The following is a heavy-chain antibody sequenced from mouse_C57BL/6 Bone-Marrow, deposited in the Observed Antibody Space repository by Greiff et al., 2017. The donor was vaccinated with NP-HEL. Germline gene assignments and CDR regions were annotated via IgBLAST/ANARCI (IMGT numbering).Heavy chain of an antibody. J-gene: IGHJ2*01. CDR1: GYSFTGYF. Sequence: EVQLQQSGPELVKPGDSVKISCKASGYSFTGYFMNWVMQSHGKSLEWIGRINPYNGDTFYNQKFKGKATLTVDKSSSTAHMELRSLTSEDSAVYYCARYYYGSSLYYFDYWGQGTTLTVSS. D-gene: IGHD1-1*01. V-gene: IGHV1-20*01. CDR3: ARYYYGSSLYYFDY. CDR2: INPYNGDT.